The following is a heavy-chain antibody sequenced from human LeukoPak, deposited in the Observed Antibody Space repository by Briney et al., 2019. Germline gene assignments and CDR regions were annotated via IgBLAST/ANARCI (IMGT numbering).Heavy chain of an antibody. Sequence: GGSLRLSCAASGFTFSSYAMHWVRQAPGKGLEWVAVISYDGSNKYYADSVKGRFTTSRDNSKNTLYLQMNSLRAEDTAVYYCARGSQGLWWLQPGDYWGQGTLVTVSS. CDR2: ISYDGSNK. CDR1: GFTFSSYA. D-gene: IGHD5-12*01. CDR3: ARGSQGLWWLQPGDY. V-gene: IGHV3-30*04. J-gene: IGHJ4*02.